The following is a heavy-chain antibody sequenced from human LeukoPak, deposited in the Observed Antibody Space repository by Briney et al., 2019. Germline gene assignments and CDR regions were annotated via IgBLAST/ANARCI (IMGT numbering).Heavy chain of an antibody. D-gene: IGHD2-2*01. Sequence: PGGSLRLSCAASGFTFDDYAMHWVRQVPGKGLEWVSSISSSSSYIYYADSVKGRFTVSRDDAKNSLFLQMNSLRAEDTAVYYCARDQPYQPLHLFDYWGQGTMVTVSS. CDR3: ARDQPYQPLHLFDY. CDR2: ISSSSSYI. CDR1: GFTFDDYA. J-gene: IGHJ4*02. V-gene: IGHV3-21*01.